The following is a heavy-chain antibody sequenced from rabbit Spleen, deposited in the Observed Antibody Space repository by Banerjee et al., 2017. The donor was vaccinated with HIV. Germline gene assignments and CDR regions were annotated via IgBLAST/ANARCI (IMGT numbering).Heavy chain of an antibody. CDR2: IYAGSIDYT. Sequence: EESGGDLVKPEGSLTLTCTASGFSFSSSYWICWVRQAPGKGLEWIACIYAGSIDYTYYATWAKGRFAISKTSSTTVTLQMTSLTAADTATYFCARAIVPWLGLTRLDLWGQGTLVTVS. CDR3: ARAIVPWLGLTRLDL. J-gene: IGHJ3*01. CDR1: GFSFSSSYW. D-gene: IGHD4-1*01. V-gene: IGHV1S45*01.